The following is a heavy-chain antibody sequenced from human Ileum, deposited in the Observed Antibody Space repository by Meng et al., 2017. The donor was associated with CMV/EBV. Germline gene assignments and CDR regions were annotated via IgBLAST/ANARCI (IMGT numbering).Heavy chain of an antibody. CDR3: ARLIVATHFDY. D-gene: IGHD5-12*01. CDR2: IYYSGST. CDR1: GGSISSSSYY. Sequence: LQLQESGPGLVKPSEPLSLTRTASGGSISSSSYYWGWIRQPPGKGLEWIGSIYYSGSTYYNPSLKSRVTISVDTSKNQFSLKLSSVTAADTAVYYCARLIVATHFDYWGQGTLVTVSS. J-gene: IGHJ4*02. V-gene: IGHV4-39*07.